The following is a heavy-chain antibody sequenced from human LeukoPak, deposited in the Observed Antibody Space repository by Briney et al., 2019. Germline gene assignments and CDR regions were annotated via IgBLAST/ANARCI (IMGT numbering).Heavy chain of an antibody. Sequence: GASVKVSCKASGYTFTSYAMHWVRQAPGQRLEWMGWINAGNGNTKYSQKFQGRVTITRDTSASTAYMELSSLRSEGTAVYYCARTPPLAAAGDYWGQGTLVTVSS. D-gene: IGHD6-13*01. CDR3: ARTPPLAAAGDY. CDR2: INAGNGNT. V-gene: IGHV1-3*01. CDR1: GYTFTSYA. J-gene: IGHJ4*02.